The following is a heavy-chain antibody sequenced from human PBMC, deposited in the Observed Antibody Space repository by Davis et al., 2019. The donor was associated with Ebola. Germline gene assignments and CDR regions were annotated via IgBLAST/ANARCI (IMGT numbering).Heavy chain of an antibody. CDR3: AKSHCSGGSCPYYFDF. D-gene: IGHD2-15*01. Sequence: GGSLRLSCAASGFTFNIFDMHWVRQAPGRGLEWVAFVRSHGSDDHYADSVKGRFTISRENAKNSLYLQMNSLRAGDTAVYYCAKSHCSGGSCPYYFDFWGQGTQVTVSS. V-gene: IGHV3-30*02. J-gene: IGHJ4*02. CDR2: VRSHGSDD. CDR1: GFTFNIFD.